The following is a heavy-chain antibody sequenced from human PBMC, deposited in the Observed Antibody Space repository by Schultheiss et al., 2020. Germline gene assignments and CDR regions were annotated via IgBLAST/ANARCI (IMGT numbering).Heavy chain of an antibody. CDR1: GYTFTSYD. D-gene: IGHD2-15*01. Sequence: ASVKVSCKASGYTFTSYDINWVRQATGQGLEWMGWMNPNSGNTGYAQKFQGRVTLTRNTSISTAYMELSSLRSEDTAVYFCARGLSAGWYCSGGSCPNNDYWGQGTLVTVSS. V-gene: IGHV1-8*01. CDR3: ARGLSAGWYCSGGSCPNNDY. CDR2: MNPNSGNT. J-gene: IGHJ4*02.